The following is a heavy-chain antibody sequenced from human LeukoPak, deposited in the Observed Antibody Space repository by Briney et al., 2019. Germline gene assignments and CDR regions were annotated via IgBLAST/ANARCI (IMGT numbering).Heavy chain of an antibody. Sequence: GESVKISCKGSGYNFTIFWIGWVRQMPGKGLEWMGIIYPGDSDTRYSPSFQGQVTISADKSISTAYLQWSSLKASDTAMYYCARQGGAQQLAHFDYWGQGTLVTVSS. V-gene: IGHV5-51*01. CDR2: IYPGDSDT. D-gene: IGHD6-13*01. CDR3: ARQGGAQQLAHFDY. CDR1: GYNFTIFW. J-gene: IGHJ4*02.